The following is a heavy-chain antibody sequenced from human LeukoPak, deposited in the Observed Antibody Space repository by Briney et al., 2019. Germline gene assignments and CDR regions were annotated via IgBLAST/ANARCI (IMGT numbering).Heavy chain of an antibody. CDR2: IIPIFGTA. CDR1: GGTFSSYA. CDR3: ARESARAVGYYGMDV. V-gene: IGHV1-69*13. J-gene: IGHJ6*02. D-gene: IGHD4-23*01. Sequence: SVKVSCKASGGTFSSYAISWVRQAPGQGLEWMGGIIPIFGTANYAQKFQGRVTITADESTSTAYVELSSLRSEDTAVYYCARESARAVGYYGMDVWGQGTTVTVSS.